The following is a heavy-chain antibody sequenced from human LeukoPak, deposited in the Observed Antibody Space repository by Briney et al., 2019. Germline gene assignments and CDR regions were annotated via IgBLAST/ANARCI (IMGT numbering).Heavy chain of an antibody. CDR1: GFTFSSYS. Sequence: GGSLRLSCAASGFTFSSYSMNWVRQAPGKGLEWVSSISSSSSYIYYADSVKGRFTISRDNAKNSLYLRMNSLRAEDTAVYYCARIDILTGYSWGRDPPYWGQGTLVTVSS. CDR3: ARIDILTGYSWGRDPPY. D-gene: IGHD3-9*01. CDR2: ISSSSSYI. J-gene: IGHJ4*02. V-gene: IGHV3-21*01.